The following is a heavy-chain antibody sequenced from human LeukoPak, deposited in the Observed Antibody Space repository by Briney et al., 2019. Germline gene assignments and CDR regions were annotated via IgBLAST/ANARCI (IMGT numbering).Heavy chain of an antibody. J-gene: IGHJ4*02. D-gene: IGHD1-26*01. CDR3: AKPLAGSYSGSYWNRRFLDY. V-gene: IGHV3-66*02. CDR1: GFTVSSNY. Sequence: GGSLRLSCAASGFTVSSNYMSWVRQAPGKGLEWVSVIYSGGSTYYADSVKGRFTISRDNSKNTLYLQMNSLRAEDTAVYYCAKPLAGSYSGSYWNRRFLDYWGQGTLVTVSS. CDR2: IYSGGST.